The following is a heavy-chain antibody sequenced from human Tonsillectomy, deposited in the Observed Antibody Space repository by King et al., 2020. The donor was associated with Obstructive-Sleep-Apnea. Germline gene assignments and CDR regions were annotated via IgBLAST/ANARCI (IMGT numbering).Heavy chain of an antibody. J-gene: IGHJ4*02. Sequence: VQLVESGGGVVQPGRSLRLSCAASGFTFSSYAMHWVRQAPGKGLEWVAAISYDGSNIYYADSVKGRFTISRDNSKNTLYLQMNSLRAEDTAVYYCARDSSGSHFDYWGQGTLVTVSS. V-gene: IGHV3-30-3*01. CDR1: GFTFSSYA. D-gene: IGHD3-22*01. CDR2: ISYDGSNI. CDR3: ARDSSGSHFDY.